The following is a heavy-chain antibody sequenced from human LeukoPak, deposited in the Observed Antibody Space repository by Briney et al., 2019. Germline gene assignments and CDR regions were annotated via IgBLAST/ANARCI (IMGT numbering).Heavy chain of an antibody. CDR2: IWYDGSNK. J-gene: IGHJ4*02. V-gene: IGHV3-33*01. D-gene: IGHD3-22*01. CDR3: ARDSNGYYFDY. Sequence: GGSLRLSCAASGFTFSSYGMHWVRQAPGKGLEWVAVIWYDGSNKYYADSVKGRFTISRDNSKNTLYLQMNSLRAEDTAVYYCARDSNGYYFDYWGQGTLVTVSS. CDR1: GFTFSSYG.